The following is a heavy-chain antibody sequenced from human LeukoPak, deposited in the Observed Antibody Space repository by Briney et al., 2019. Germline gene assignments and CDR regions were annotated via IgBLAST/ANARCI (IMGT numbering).Heavy chain of an antibody. CDR2: FKTKYSQV. CDR1: GFTFSDYA. Sequence: PPGGSLRLSCVASGFTFSDYAMNWVRQAPGKGLEWVSTFKTKYSQVYYAESVRGRFTISTDNSEKTVYLQMNSLRAEDTALYYCARSVPDYTRFDYWGLGALVTVSS. CDR3: ARSVPDYTRFDY. V-gene: IGHV3-23*05. J-gene: IGHJ4*02. D-gene: IGHD4-11*01.